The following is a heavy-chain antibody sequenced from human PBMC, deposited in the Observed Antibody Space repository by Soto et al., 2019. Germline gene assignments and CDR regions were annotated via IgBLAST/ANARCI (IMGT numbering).Heavy chain of an antibody. J-gene: IGHJ6*02. Sequence: EVQLVQTGGEVRKPGESLRVSCTYSGYTPYNYWISWLRQMPGKGLEWMGSIDPSDSYTTYNPSFQGHVTISADRSTSTVYVQWSSLRASDIAIYYCARSQAHGDTYGLDVWGQGTTVTVSS. CDR3: ARSQAHGDTYGLDV. CDR1: GYTPYNYW. V-gene: IGHV5-10-1*03. CDR2: IDPSDSYT.